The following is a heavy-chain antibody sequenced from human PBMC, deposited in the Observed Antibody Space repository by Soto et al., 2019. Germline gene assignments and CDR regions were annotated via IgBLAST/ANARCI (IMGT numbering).Heavy chain of an antibody. CDR3: ALMDLPGDYVLRYYYYSGMDV. CDR2: IIPIFGTA. Sequence: SVKVSCKASGGTFSSYAISWVRQAPGQVLEWMGGIIPIFGTANYAQKFQGRVTITADESTSTAYMELSSLRSEDTAVYYCALMDLPGDYVLRYYYYSGMDVWGQGTTVTV. V-gene: IGHV1-69*13. J-gene: IGHJ6*02. CDR1: GGTFSSYA. D-gene: IGHD4-17*01.